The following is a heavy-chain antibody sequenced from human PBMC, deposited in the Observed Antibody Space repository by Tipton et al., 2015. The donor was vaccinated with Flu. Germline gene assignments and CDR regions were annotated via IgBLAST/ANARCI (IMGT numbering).Heavy chain of an antibody. CDR1: GASISSNGYY. CDR2: IYNGGSP. J-gene: IGHJ4*02. Sequence: TLSLTCTVSGASISSNGYYWTWIRQHPGEGLEWIGYIYNGGSPAYNSSLKSRVSISIDTSKNQFSLNMRSVTAADTAVYYCVRVGRQQPSPYYWGQGTSVTVSS. CDR3: VRVGRQQPSPYY. D-gene: IGHD6-13*01. V-gene: IGHV4-31*03.